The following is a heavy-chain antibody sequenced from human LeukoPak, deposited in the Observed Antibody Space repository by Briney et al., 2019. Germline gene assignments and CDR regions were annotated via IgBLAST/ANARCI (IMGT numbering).Heavy chain of an antibody. J-gene: IGHJ4*02. CDR2: INPSGGGA. CDR1: GYIFTSYH. Sequence: ASVKVSCKASGYIFTSYHMLWVRQAPEQGLEWMGIINPSGGGARYAQKLQGRITMTRDTSTSTVYMELSSLRPDDTAVYYCAREAVAGTGAGWGQGTLVTVSS. CDR3: AREAVAGTGAG. D-gene: IGHD6-13*01. V-gene: IGHV1-46*04.